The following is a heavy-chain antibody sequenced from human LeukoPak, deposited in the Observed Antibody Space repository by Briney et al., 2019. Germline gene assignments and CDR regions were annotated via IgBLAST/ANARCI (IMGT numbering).Heavy chain of an antibody. J-gene: IGHJ4*02. CDR3: ARDQSTAGPTTADY. V-gene: IGHV3-74*01. CDR2: INTDGSNT. Sequence: GGSLRLSCAASGFTFNRLWMHWVRQAPGKGLGWVSRINTDGSNTIYADSVKGRFTISRDNAKSTLYLQVNSLRAEDTAIYYCARDQSTAGPTTADYWGQGTLVTVSS. CDR1: GFTFNRLW. D-gene: IGHD1-26*01.